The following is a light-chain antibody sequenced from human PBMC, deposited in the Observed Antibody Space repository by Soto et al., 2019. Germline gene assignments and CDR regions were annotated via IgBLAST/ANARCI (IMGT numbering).Light chain of an antibody. CDR3: SSYTSSSTLVV. J-gene: IGLJ2*01. CDR1: SSDVGGYNY. V-gene: IGLV2-14*01. CDR2: DVS. Sequence: QSVLTQPASVSGSPGQSITISCTGTSSDVGGYNYVSWYQQHPGKAPKLMIYDVSNRPSGVSNRFSGSKSGNTASLTISGLQAEDEADYYCSSYTSSSTLVVFGGGTKADRP.